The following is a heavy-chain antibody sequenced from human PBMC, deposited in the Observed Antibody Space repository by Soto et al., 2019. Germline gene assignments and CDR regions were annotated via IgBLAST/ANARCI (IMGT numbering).Heavy chain of an antibody. CDR1: GFTFSSYA. D-gene: IGHD3-22*01. J-gene: IGHJ4*02. Sequence: PGGSLRLSCAASGFTFSSYAMHWVRQAPGKGLEWVAVISYDGSNKYYADSVKGRFTISRDNSKNTLYLQMNSLRAEDTAVYYCAREGLPRYYYDSSGYLDYWGQGTLVTVS. V-gene: IGHV3-30-3*01. CDR2: ISYDGSNK. CDR3: AREGLPRYYYDSSGYLDY.